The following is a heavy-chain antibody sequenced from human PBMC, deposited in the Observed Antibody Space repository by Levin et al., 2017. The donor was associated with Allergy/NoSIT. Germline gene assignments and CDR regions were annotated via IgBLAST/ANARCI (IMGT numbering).Heavy chain of an antibody. Sequence: GASVKVSCKASGYTFKKYGIRWVRQAPGQGLEWVGLISPDNGQAKYAKKFQGRVSMTTDTSTRTAYLDLNNLRSDDTAVFYCAREDCSGGICHLAESDGYNYYLYYGMDVWGQGTTVTVSS. CDR2: ISPDNGQA. J-gene: IGHJ6*02. D-gene: IGHD2-15*01. CDR3: AREDCSGGICHLAESDGYNYYLYYGMDV. V-gene: IGHV1-18*01. CDR1: GYTFKKYG.